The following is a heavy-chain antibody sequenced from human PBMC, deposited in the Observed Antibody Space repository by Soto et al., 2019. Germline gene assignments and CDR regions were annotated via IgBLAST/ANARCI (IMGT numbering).Heavy chain of an antibody. CDR3: ARHHGPTTSENWFDP. CDR1: GYTFFTYD. V-gene: IGHV1-18*01. Sequence: ASVKVSCKASGYTFFTYDISWVRQAPGQGLEWMGWISTYSGETKYAQKFQGRVTMTTDTSTTTAYLELRSLRSDDTDVYYCARHHGPTTSENWFDPWGQGTLVTVSS. CDR2: ISTYSGET. J-gene: IGHJ5*02. D-gene: IGHD1-1*01.